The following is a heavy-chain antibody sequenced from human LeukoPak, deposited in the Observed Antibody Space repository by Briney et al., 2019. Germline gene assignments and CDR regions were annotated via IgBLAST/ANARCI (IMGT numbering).Heavy chain of an antibody. CDR1: AFSFSNYN. D-gene: IGHD1-26*01. CDR2: ITSSGSYI. Sequence: GGSLRLSCAASAFSFSNYNMNWVRQAPGKGLEWVSSITSSGSYIYYADSVKGRFTISRDNAKNSLYLQLNSLRAEDTAVYYYARDPYSGSYSDYYYYYMDVWGKGTTVTVSS. CDR3: ARDPYSGSYSDYYYYYMDV. J-gene: IGHJ6*03. V-gene: IGHV3-21*01.